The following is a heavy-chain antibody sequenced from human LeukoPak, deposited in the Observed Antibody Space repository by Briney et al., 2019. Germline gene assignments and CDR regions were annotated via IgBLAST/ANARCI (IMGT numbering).Heavy chain of an antibody. D-gene: IGHD6-13*01. J-gene: IGHJ6*03. CDR3: ARDRQQLVLTTHYYYYYMDV. CDR2: ISSSGSTI. Sequence: SGGSLRLSCAASGFTFSDYYMSWIRQAPGKGLEWVSYISSSGSTIYYADSVKGRFTISRDNAKNSLYLQMNSLRAEDTAVYYCARDRQQLVLTTHYYYYYMDVWGKGTTVTVSS. V-gene: IGHV3-11*04. CDR1: GFTFSDYY.